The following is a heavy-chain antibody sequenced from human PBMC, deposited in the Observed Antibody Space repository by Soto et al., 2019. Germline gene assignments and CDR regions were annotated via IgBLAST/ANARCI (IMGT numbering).Heavy chain of an antibody. Sequence: SVKVSCKTSGGTFISYAITWVRQAPGQGLEWMGGIIPIFGTANYAQKFQGRLTIIADESTSTAYMELSSLRSEDTALYYCARSRNIVMVVLGKYYYYGLDVWGQGTTVTVSS. J-gene: IGHJ6*02. CDR3: ARSRNIVMVVLGKYYYYGLDV. CDR2: IIPIFGTA. V-gene: IGHV1-69*13. CDR1: GGTFISYA. D-gene: IGHD2-15*01.